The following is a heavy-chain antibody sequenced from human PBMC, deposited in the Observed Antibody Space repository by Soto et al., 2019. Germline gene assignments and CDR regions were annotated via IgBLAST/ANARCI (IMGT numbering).Heavy chain of an antibody. CDR1: GFTFSSYG. CDR3: ARVVVAFQMPDAFDI. CDR2: IWYDGSNK. V-gene: IGHV3-33*01. Sequence: GGSLRLSCAASGFTFSSYGMHWVRQAPGKGLEWVAVIWYDGSNKYYADSVKGRFTISRDNSKNTLYLQMNSLRAEDTAVYYCARVVVAFQMPDAFDIWGQGTMVTVSS. D-gene: IGHD2-15*01. J-gene: IGHJ3*02.